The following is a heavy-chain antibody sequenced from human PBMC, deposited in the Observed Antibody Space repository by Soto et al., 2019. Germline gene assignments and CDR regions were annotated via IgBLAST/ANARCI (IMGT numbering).Heavy chain of an antibody. CDR2: ISPYNGNT. CDR1: GYTFTSYG. J-gene: IGHJ6*01. CDR3: ARDQIGYSADV. V-gene: IGHV1-18*01. Sequence: ASVKVSCKASGYTFTSYGISWVRQAPGQGLDWMGWISPYNGNTHYAQRLQGRVTMTTDTSTSTAYMELRSLRSDDTAVYYCARDQIGYSADVSGQGTTVTVSS. D-gene: IGHD2-2*02.